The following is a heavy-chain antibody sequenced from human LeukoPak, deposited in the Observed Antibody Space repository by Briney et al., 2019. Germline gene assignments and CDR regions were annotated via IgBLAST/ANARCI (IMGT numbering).Heavy chain of an antibody. Sequence: SETLSLTCAVYGGSFSGYYWSWLRQPPGKGLEWIGEINHSGSTNYNPSLKRRVTISVDTSKNQFSLKLSSVTAADTAVYYCARRSVQGYYFDYWGQGTLVTVSS. J-gene: IGHJ4*02. CDR2: INHSGST. D-gene: IGHD1-1*01. CDR1: GGSFSGYY. CDR3: ARRSVQGYYFDY. V-gene: IGHV4-34*01.